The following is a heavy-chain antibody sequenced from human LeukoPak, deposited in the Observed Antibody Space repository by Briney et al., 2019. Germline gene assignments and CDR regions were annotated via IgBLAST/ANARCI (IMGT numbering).Heavy chain of an antibody. J-gene: IGHJ4*02. CDR1: GFSVEDYG. CDR2: INWSGASI. CDR3: AREVCSGGSCSLLN. D-gene: IGHD2-15*01. V-gene: IGHV3-20*04. Sequence: GGSLRPSCAASGFSVEDYGMTWVRQGPGKGLEWVAGINWSGASIDYADSVKGRFTISRDNARNTLHLQMSSLSAEDTAFYYCAREVCSGGSCSLLNWGQGALLTVSS.